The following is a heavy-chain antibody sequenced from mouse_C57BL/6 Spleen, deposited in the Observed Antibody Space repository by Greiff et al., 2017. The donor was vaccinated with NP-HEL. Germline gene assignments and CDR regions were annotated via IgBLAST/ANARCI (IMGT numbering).Heavy chain of an antibody. D-gene: IGHD2-5*01. V-gene: IGHV1-72*01. CDR3: ARDYSNFFYAMDY. CDR1: GYTFTSYW. J-gene: IGHJ4*01. CDR2: IDPNSGGT. Sequence: VQLQQSGAELVKPGASVKLSCKASGYTFTSYWMHWVKQRPGRGLEWIGRIDPNSGGTKYNEKFKSKATLTVDKLSSTAYMQLSSLTSEDSAVYYCARDYSNFFYAMDYWGQGTSVTVSS.